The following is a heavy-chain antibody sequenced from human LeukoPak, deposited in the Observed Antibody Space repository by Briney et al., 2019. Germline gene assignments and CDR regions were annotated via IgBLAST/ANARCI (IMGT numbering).Heavy chain of an antibody. CDR1: GGSISSSNW. Sequence: PSGTLSLTCAVSGGSISSSNWWSWIRQPPGKGLEWVGEINHSGSTNYNPSLKSRVTISVDTSKNQFSLKLSSVTAADTAVYYCARGRYYDYVWGSYRSVYYFDYWAREPWSPSPQ. D-gene: IGHD3-16*02. J-gene: IGHJ4*02. CDR3: ARGRYYDYVWGSYRSVYYFDY. CDR2: INHSGST. V-gene: IGHV4-4*02.